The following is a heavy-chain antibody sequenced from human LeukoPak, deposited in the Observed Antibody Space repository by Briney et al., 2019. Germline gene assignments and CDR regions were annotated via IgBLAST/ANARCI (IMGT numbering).Heavy chain of an antibody. V-gene: IGHV1-58*02. J-gene: IGHJ4*02. Sequence: SVKVSCKASGFTFTSSAMQWVRQARGQRLEWIRWIVVGSGNTNYAQKFQERVTITRDMSTSTAYMELSSLRSEDTAVYYCAANELNSGAAKKEDYWGQGTLVTVSS. CDR3: AANELNSGAAKKEDY. CDR2: IVVGSGNT. D-gene: IGHD1-26*01. CDR1: GFTFTSSA.